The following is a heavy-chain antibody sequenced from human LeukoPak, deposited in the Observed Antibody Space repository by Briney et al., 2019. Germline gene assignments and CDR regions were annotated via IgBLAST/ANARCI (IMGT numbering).Heavy chain of an antibody. CDR1: GVSFSGYY. V-gene: IGHV4-34*01. Sequence: TSETLSLTCAVYGVSFSGYYWSWIRQPPGKGLEWIGEINHSGSTNYNPSLKSRVTISVDTSKNQFSLKLSSVTAADTAVYYCASPYCSGGSCYANWFDPWGQGTLVTVSS. CDR3: ASPYCSGGSCYANWFDP. CDR2: INHSGST. D-gene: IGHD2-15*01. J-gene: IGHJ5*02.